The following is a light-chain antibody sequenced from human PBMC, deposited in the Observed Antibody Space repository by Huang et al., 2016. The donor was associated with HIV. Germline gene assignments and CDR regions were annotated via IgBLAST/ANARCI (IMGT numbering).Light chain of an antibody. CDR3: MQALQSPLT. J-gene: IGKJ4*01. CDR1: QSLLHGNGYNY. Sequence: DIVMTQSPLSLPVTPGEPASISCRSSQSLLHGNGYNYLDWYLQKPGQSPQLLIYLGSNLASGVPDRFSGSGSGRDFTLKISRVEAEDVGVYYCMQALQSPLTFGGGTKVEIK. V-gene: IGKV2-28*01. CDR2: LGS.